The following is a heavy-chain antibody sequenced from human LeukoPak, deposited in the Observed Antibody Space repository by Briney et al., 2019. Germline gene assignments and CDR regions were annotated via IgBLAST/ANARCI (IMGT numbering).Heavy chain of an antibody. J-gene: IGHJ3*02. Sequence: SETLSLTCTVSGGSISSYYWSWIRQPPGKGLEWIGYIYYSGSTNYNPSLKSRVTISVDTSKNQSSLKLSSVTAADTAVYYCAREAARGAFDIWGQGTMVTVSS. CDR3: AREAARGAFDI. CDR1: GGSISSYY. D-gene: IGHD2-15*01. CDR2: IYYSGST. V-gene: IGHV4-59*01.